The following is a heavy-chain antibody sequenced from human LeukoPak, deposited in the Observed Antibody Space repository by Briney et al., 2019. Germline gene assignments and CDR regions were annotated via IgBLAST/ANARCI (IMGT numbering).Heavy chain of an antibody. J-gene: IGHJ4*02. CDR3: ANELAYSRWDHTGTFDY. Sequence: PGGSLRLSCAASGFTFSSYAMSWVRQAPGKGLEWVSAISGSGGSTYYADSVKGRFTISRDNSKNTLYLQMNSLRAEDTAVYYCANELAYSRWDHTGTFDYWGQGTLVTVSS. CDR2: ISGSGGST. D-gene: IGHD6-13*01. CDR1: GFTFSSYA. V-gene: IGHV3-23*01.